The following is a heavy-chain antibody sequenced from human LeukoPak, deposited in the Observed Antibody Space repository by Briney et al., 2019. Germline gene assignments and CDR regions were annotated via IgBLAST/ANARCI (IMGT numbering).Heavy chain of an antibody. J-gene: IGHJ5*02. CDR1: GDSVSSNSAA. CDR2: TYYRSKWYN. Sequence: SQTLSLTCAISGDSVSSNSAAWNWIRQSPSRGLEWLGRTYYRSKWYNDYAVSVKSRITINPDTSKNQFSLQLNSVTPEDTAVYYCARDPGLRLGELSVNWFDPWGQETLVTVSS. CDR3: ARDPGLRLGELSVNWFDP. V-gene: IGHV6-1*01. D-gene: IGHD3-16*02.